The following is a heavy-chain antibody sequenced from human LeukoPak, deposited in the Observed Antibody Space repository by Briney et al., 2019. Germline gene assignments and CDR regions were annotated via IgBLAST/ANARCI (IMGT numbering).Heavy chain of an antibody. CDR3: AKGSRELYYFDY. CDR1: GGSISSYY. V-gene: IGHV4-59*01. D-gene: IGHD1-7*01. J-gene: IGHJ4*02. CDR2: IYYSGST. Sequence: SETLSLTCTVSGGSISSYYWSWIRQPPGKGLEWIGYIYYSGSTKYNPSLKSRVTISVDASKTQFSLKLNSVTAADTAVYYCAKGSRELYYFDYWGQGTLVTVSS.